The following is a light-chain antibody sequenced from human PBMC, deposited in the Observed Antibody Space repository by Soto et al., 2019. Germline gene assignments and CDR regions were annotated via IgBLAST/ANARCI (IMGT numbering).Light chain of an antibody. CDR2: RAS. Sequence: EVVMTRSPATLSVSPGERATLSCRASESVSRNLAWYQQKPGQAPRLLVWRASNRATGLPARFSGSGSGTEFTLTISSLQSEDFAVYYCQQYNSWPLTFGGGTKVDIK. J-gene: IGKJ4*01. CDR1: ESVSRN. V-gene: IGKV3-15*01. CDR3: QQYNSWPLT.